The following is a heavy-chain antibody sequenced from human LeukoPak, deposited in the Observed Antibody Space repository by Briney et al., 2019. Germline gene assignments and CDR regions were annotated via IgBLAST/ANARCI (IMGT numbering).Heavy chain of an antibody. D-gene: IGHD6-6*01. V-gene: IGHV1-2*06. CDR1: GYSFTAHF. CDR2: TNPDNVGT. J-gene: IGHJ4*02. Sequence: ASVKVSCKASGYSFTAHFMHWIRQAPGQGLEWMGQTNPDNVGTKYAPKFQGRVTMTRDTSIATAYMVLSSLTSDDTAVRESYSRSSDRHERTFDYWGQGTLVTVSS. CDR3: YSRSSDRHERTFDY.